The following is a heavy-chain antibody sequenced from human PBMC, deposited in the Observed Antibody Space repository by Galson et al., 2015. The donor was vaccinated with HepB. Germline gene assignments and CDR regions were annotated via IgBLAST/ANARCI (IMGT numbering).Heavy chain of an antibody. CDR3: ARFAGGGYSTSWYRSGFDY. CDR2: IKEDGSEK. D-gene: IGHD6-13*01. J-gene: IGHJ4*02. CDR1: EFILSMYW. V-gene: IGHV3-7*05. Sequence: SLRLSCAASEFILSMYWMNWVRQAPGKGLEWVANIKEDGSEKYYVDSVKGRFTISRDNAKNSLYLQLNSLRAEDTAVYFCARFAGGGYSTSWYRSGFDYWGQGTLVIVSS.